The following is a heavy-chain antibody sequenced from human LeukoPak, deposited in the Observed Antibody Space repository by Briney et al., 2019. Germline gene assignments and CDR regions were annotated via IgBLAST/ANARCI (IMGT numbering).Heavy chain of an antibody. CDR3: ARGARNYGDYDGYYYYGMDV. Sequence: GGSLRLSCAASGLTFSSYEMNWVRQAPGKGLEWVSYISSSGSTIYYADSVKGRFTISRDNAKNSLYLQMNSLRAEDTAVYYCARGARNYGDYDGYYYYGMDVWGQGTTVTVSS. J-gene: IGHJ6*02. CDR1: GLTFSSYE. V-gene: IGHV3-48*03. CDR2: ISSSGSTI. D-gene: IGHD4-17*01.